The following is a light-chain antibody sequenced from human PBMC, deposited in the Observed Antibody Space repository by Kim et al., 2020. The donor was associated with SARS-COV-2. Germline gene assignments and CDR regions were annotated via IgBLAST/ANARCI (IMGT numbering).Light chain of an antibody. V-gene: IGKV1-5*03. J-gene: IGKJ2*01. CDR2: KAS. CDR1: QSISTS. Sequence: DIQMTQSPSTLSASVGDRVTITCRASQSISTSLAWYQQKPGTAPKLLIYKASTLQSGVPSRVSGSGSGTEFTLTISSLQPDDFATYYCQQYNNYPYTFGQGTKLEI. CDR3: QQYNNYPYT.